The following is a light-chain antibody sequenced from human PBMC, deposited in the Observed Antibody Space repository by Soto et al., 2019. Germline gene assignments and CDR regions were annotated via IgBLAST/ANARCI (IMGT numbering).Light chain of an antibody. V-gene: IGLV2-11*01. Sequence: QSVLTQPRSVSGSPGQSVTISCTGTNSDVGGYHYVSWYQQHPGKAPKLLIYDVIERPSGVPDRFSGSKSGNTASLTISGLQAEDEADYYCCSYAGSNTLVFGGGTKLTVL. CDR2: DVI. CDR3: CSYAGSNTLV. CDR1: NSDVGGYHY. J-gene: IGLJ2*01.